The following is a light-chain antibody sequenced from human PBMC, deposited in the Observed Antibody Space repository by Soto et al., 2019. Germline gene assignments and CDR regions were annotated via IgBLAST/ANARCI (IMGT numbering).Light chain of an antibody. CDR3: QQYDVLPWT. Sequence: DLQMTQSPSSLSASVGDRVTITCQASQDITNFLNWYQRKPGKAPKLLIYVASNLETGVPSRFSGSGSGTDFSFTISSLQPEDIATYYCQQYDVLPWTFGQGTTVEVK. CDR1: QDITNF. CDR2: VAS. V-gene: IGKV1-33*01. J-gene: IGKJ1*01.